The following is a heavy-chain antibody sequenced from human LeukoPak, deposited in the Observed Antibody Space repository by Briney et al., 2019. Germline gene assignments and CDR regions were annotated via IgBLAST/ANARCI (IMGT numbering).Heavy chain of an antibody. D-gene: IGHD6-13*01. CDR3: ARDRRIAAAGTWNYFDC. J-gene: IGHJ4*02. CDR1: GYTFTGYY. Sequence: ASVKVSCKASGYTFTGYYMHWVRQAPGQGLEWMGWINPNSGGTNYAQKFQGRVTMTRDTSISTAYMELSRLRSDDTAVYYCARDRRIAAAGTWNYFDCWGQGTLVTVSS. V-gene: IGHV1-2*02. CDR2: INPNSGGT.